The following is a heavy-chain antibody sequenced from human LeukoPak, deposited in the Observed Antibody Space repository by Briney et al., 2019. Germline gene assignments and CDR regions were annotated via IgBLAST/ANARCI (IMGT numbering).Heavy chain of an antibody. J-gene: IGHJ4*02. CDR2: INPSGGST. V-gene: IGHV1-46*01. Sequence: ASAKVSCKASGYTFTSYYMHWVRQAPGQGLEWMGIINPSGGSTSYAQKFQGRVTMTRDTSTSTVYMELSSLRSEDTAVYYCARDIIDYYDSSGPNFDYWGQGTLVTVSS. CDR3: ARDIIDYYDSSGPNFDY. CDR1: GYTFTSYY. D-gene: IGHD3-22*01.